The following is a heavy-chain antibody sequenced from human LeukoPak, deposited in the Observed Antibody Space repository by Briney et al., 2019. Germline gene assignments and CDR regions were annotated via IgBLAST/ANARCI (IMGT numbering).Heavy chain of an antibody. D-gene: IGHD6-13*01. CDR2: ISSDSSYT. V-gene: IGHV3-11*06. CDR3: ARLHSTAAAGTYDY. J-gene: IGHJ4*02. Sequence: PGGSLRLSCAASGFIFSDYYMTWIRQAPGKGLDWISYISSDSSYTRCADSVKGRFTVSRDNAKNSLYLQMNSLRAEDTAVYYCARLHSTAAAGTYDYWGQGTLVTVSS. CDR1: GFIFSDYY.